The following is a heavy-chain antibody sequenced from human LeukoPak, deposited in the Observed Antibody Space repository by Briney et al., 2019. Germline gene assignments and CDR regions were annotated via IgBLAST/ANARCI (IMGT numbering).Heavy chain of an antibody. J-gene: IGHJ4*02. D-gene: IGHD3-22*01. Sequence: GGSLRLSCSASGFTFSTYAMHWVRQAPGKGLECVSTISTYGASTYYAASVKGRFTISRDNSKNTLYLQMNSLRAEDTAVYYCAKGGSYYYDSSGYFGYWGQGTLVTVSS. CDR2: ISTYGAST. V-gene: IGHV3-64*04. CDR3: AKGGSYYYDSSGYFGY. CDR1: GFTFSTYA.